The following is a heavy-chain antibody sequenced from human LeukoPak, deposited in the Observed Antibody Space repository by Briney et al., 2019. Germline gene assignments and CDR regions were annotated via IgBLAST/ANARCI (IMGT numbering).Heavy chain of an antibody. CDR2: VYYSGSN. CDR1: GVSISSYY. Sequence: AETLSLTCTVSGVSISSYYWTWIRQPPGKGLEWIGYVYYSGSNNYNPSLKSRVSISVDTSKNQFSLNLSSVTATDTAVYYCAREDGYNFGVIDYWGQGTLVTVS. CDR3: AREDGYNFGVIDY. D-gene: IGHD5-24*01. J-gene: IGHJ4*02. V-gene: IGHV4-59*01.